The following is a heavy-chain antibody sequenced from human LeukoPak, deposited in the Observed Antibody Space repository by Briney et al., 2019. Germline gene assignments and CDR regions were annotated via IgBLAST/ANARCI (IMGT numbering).Heavy chain of an antibody. Sequence: GGSLRLSCAASGFTVSSNYMSWVRQAPGKGLEWVSVIYSGGSTYYADSVKGRFTISRDNSKNTLYLQMNSLRAEDTAVYYCARAVSGSYYNVPHYYYYMDVWGKGTTVTVSS. CDR2: IYSGGST. V-gene: IGHV3-66*01. CDR1: GFTVSSNY. D-gene: IGHD3-10*01. J-gene: IGHJ6*03. CDR3: ARAVSGSYYNVPHYYYYMDV.